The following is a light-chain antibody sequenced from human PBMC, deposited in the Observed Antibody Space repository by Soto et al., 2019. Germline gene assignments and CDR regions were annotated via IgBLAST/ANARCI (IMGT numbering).Light chain of an antibody. Sequence: EIVLTQSPATLSLSPGERATLSCRASQSVGSYLAWYQQKPGQAPRLLIYDASNRATGIPARFSGSGSGKDFPLTISSLEPEDFAVYYCQQRSNWPLTFGGGTQVEIK. CDR3: QQRSNWPLT. CDR1: QSVGSY. CDR2: DAS. V-gene: IGKV3-11*01. J-gene: IGKJ4*01.